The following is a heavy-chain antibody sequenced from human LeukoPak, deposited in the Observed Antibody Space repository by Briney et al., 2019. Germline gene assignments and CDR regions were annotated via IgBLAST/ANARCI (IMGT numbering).Heavy chain of an antibody. D-gene: IGHD5-18*01. CDR2: IHYIGGT. CDR1: GDSVSSGGYY. CDR3: ALRGYSYGTGWFDP. V-gene: IGHV4-31*02. J-gene: IGHJ5*02. Sequence: SQTLSLTCPVSGDSVSSGGYYWSWIRQHPGKGLEWIGYIHYIGGTFYNPSLKSRVTISLDTSRNQFSLELKSVTAADTAVYYCALRGYSYGTGWFDPWGQGTLVTVSS.